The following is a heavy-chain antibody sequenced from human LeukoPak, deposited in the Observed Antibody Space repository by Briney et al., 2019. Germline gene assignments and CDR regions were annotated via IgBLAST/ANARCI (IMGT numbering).Heavy chain of an antibody. D-gene: IGHD2-2*01. CDR1: GFTFSSYS. CDR2: ISSSSSTI. J-gene: IGHJ4*02. V-gene: IGHV3-48*01. CDR3: ARGLAYCSSTSCRTFDY. Sequence: PGGSLRLSCAASGFTFSSYSVNWVRQAPGKGLEWVSYISSSSSTIYYADSVKGRFTISRDNAKNSLYLQMNSLRAEDTAVYYCARGLAYCSSTSCRTFDYWGQGTLVTVSP.